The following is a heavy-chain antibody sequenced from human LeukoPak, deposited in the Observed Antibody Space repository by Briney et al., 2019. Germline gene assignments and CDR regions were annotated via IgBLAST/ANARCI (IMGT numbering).Heavy chain of an antibody. Sequence: GRSLRLSCAASGFTFDDYAMHWVRQAPGKGLEWVSVIYSDGTTYNTDSVKGRFTISRDNSKNTLHLQINSLRAEDTAMYYCARAIAAAGTGLYNWGQGTLLTVSS. CDR3: ARAIAAAGTGLYN. V-gene: IGHV3-53*01. CDR2: IYSDGTT. D-gene: IGHD6-13*01. J-gene: IGHJ4*02. CDR1: GFTFDDYA.